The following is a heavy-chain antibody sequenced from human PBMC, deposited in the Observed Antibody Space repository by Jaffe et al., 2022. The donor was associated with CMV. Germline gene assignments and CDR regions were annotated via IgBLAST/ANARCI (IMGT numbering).Heavy chain of an antibody. D-gene: IGHD4-17*01. V-gene: IGHV3-21*01. CDR3: ARVGDPISTVNNDLTYYMDV. CDR2: ISSSSSYI. Sequence: EVQLVESGGGLVKPGGSLRLSCAASGFTFSSYSMNWVRQAPGKGLEWVSSISSSSSYIYYADSVKGRFTISRDNAKNSLYLQMNSLRAEDTAVYYCARVGDPISTVNNDLTYYMDVWGKGTTVTVSS. J-gene: IGHJ6*03. CDR1: GFTFSSYS.